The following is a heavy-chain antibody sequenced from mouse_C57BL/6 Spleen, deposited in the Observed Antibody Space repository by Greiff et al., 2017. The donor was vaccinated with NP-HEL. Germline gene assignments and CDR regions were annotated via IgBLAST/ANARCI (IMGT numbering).Heavy chain of an antibody. D-gene: IGHD1-1*01. Sequence: EVQLVESGGGLVKPGGSLKLSCAASGFTFSSYAMSWVRQTPEKRLEWVATISDGGSYTYYPDNVKGRFTISRDNAKNNLYLQMSHLKSEDTAMYYCARRAEVVASYYFDYWGQGTTLTVSS. V-gene: IGHV5-4*01. J-gene: IGHJ2*01. CDR1: GFTFSSYA. CDR3: ARRAEVVASYYFDY. CDR2: ISDGGSYT.